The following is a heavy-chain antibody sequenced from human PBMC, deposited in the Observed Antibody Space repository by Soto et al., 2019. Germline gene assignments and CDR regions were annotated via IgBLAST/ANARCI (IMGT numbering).Heavy chain of an antibody. CDR3: AREGSYSSGWYLSYYFDY. V-gene: IGHV4-59*01. J-gene: IGHJ4*02. Sequence: ETLSLTCTVSGGSISSYYWSWIRQPPGKGLEWIGYIYYSGSTNYNPSLKSRVTISVDTSKNQFSLKLSSVTAADTAVYYCAREGSYSSGWYLSYYFDYWGQGTLVTVSS. CDR2: IYYSGST. CDR1: GGSISSYY. D-gene: IGHD6-19*01.